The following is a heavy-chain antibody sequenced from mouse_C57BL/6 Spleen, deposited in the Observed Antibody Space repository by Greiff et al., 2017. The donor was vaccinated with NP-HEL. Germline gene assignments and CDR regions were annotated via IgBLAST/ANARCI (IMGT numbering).Heavy chain of an antibody. CDR2: FHPYNDDT. D-gene: IGHD1-1*01. J-gene: IGHJ3*01. CDR1: GYTFTTYP. V-gene: IGHV1-47*01. Sequence: QVHVKQSGAELVKPGASVKMSCKASGYTFTTYPIEWMKQNHGKSLEWIGNFHPYNDDTKYNEKFKGKATLTVEKSSSTVYLELSRLTSDDSAVYYCARPYGSSYEFAYWGQGTLVTVSA. CDR3: ARPYGSSYEFAY.